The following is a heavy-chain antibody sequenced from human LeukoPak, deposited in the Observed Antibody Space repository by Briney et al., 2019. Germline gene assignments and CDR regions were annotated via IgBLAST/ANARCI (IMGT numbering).Heavy chain of an antibody. Sequence: GGSLRLSCAASGFTFNNYWMTWVRQAPGKGLEWVASIRQDGGETYYADSVKGRFTISRDNSKNTLYLQMNSLRAEDTAVYYCAKDHPNLWSGIDYWGQGTLVTVSS. CDR3: AKDHPNLWSGIDY. D-gene: IGHD3-3*01. J-gene: IGHJ4*02. CDR1: GFTFNNYW. CDR2: IRQDGGET. V-gene: IGHV3-7*03.